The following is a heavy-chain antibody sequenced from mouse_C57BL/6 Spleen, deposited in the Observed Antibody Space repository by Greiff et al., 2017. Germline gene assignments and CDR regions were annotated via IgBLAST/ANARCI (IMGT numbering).Heavy chain of an antibody. J-gene: IGHJ2*01. V-gene: IGHV10-3*01. CDR3: VRGGGYYFDY. CDR1: GFTFNTYA. Sequence: EVQVVESGGGLVQPKGSLKLSCAASGFTFNTYAMHWVRQAPGKGLEWVAHIRSKSSNYATYYADSVKDRFTISRDDSQSMLYLQMNNLKTEDTAMYYCVRGGGYYFDYWGQGTTLTVSS. CDR2: IRSKSSNYAT.